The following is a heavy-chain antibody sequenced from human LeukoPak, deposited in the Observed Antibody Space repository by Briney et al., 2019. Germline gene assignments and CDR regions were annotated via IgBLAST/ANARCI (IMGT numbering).Heavy chain of an antibody. CDR3: ARALVVVAATRSFVYYYGMDV. D-gene: IGHD2-15*01. V-gene: IGHV5-51*01. CDR2: IYPGDSDT. CDR1: GYSFTSYW. J-gene: IGHJ6*02. Sequence: GESLKISCKGSGYSFTSYWIGWVRQMPGKGLEWMGIIYPGDSDTRYSPSFQGQVTISADKSISTAYLQWSSLKASDTSMYYCARALVVVAATRSFVYYYGMDVWGQGTTVTVSS.